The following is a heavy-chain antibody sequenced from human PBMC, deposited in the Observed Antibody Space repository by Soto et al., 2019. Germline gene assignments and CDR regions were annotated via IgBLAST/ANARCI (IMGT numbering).Heavy chain of an antibody. J-gene: IGHJ5*02. CDR3: ARDSGWQLVNNWFDP. Sequence: ASVKVSCKASGYTFTSYAMHWVRQAPGQRLEWMGWINAGNGNTKYSQKFQGRVTITRDTSASTAYMELSSLRSEDTAVYYCARDSGWQLVNNWFDPWGQGTLVTVS. CDR2: INAGNGNT. V-gene: IGHV1-3*01. CDR1: GYTFTSYA. D-gene: IGHD6-6*01.